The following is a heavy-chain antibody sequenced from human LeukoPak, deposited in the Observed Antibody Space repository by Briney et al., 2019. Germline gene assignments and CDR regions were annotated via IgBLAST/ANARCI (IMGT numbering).Heavy chain of an antibody. D-gene: IGHD5-18*01. J-gene: IGHJ6*02. CDR2: IWYDGSNK. Sequence: GGSLRLSCAASGFTFSSYGMHWVRQAPGKGLEWVAVIWYDGSNKYYADSVKGRFTISRDNSKNTLYLQMNSLRAEDTAVYYCARDAYSYGYEVSYYYGMDVWGLGTTVTVSS. CDR1: GFTFSSYG. CDR3: ARDAYSYGYEVSYYYGMDV. V-gene: IGHV3-33*01.